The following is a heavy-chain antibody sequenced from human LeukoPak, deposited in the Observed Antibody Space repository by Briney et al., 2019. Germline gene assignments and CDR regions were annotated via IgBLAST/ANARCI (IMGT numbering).Heavy chain of an antibody. CDR1: GFTFSRYW. J-gene: IGHJ1*01. D-gene: IGHD5-12*01. Sequence: PGGSLRLSCAASGFTFSRYWMSWVRQAPGKGLEWVSAITGNGGSTYYADSVKGRFTISRVNSKNTLYLQMNSLRAEDTALYYCAQVDSSGYHPAFHHWGQGTLVTVSS. V-gene: IGHV3-23*01. CDR2: ITGNGGST. CDR3: AQVDSSGYHPAFHH.